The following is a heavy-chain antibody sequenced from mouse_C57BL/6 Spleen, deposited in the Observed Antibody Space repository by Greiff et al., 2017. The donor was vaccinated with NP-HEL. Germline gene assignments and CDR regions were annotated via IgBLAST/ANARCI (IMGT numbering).Heavy chain of an antibody. CDR3: ARFYYDYDRDFDV. CDR2: IYPGDGDT. J-gene: IGHJ1*03. V-gene: IGHV1-80*01. D-gene: IGHD2-4*01. CDR1: GYAFSSYW. Sequence: QVQLQQSGAELVKPGASVKISCKASGYAFSSYWMNWVKQRPGKGLEWIGQIYPGDGDTNYNGKFKGKATLTADKSSSTAYMQLSSLTSEDSAVYFCARFYYDYDRDFDVWGTGTTVTVSS.